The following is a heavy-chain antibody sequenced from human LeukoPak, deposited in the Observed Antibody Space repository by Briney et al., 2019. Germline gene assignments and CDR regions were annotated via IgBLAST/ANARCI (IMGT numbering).Heavy chain of an antibody. V-gene: IGHV3-7*01. CDR2: INQDGSMK. D-gene: IGHD3-3*01. Sequence: GGSLRLSCAASGFTFTTYWMDWVRQAPGKGLEWVGNINQDGSMKNYVDSVRGRFTISRDNAQNSVYLQMNTLRVEDTAVHYCTRDFVFWGQGTLVTASS. CDR1: GFTFTTYW. CDR3: TRDFVF. J-gene: IGHJ4*02.